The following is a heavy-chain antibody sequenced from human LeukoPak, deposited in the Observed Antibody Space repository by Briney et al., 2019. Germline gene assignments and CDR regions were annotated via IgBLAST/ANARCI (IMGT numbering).Heavy chain of an antibody. CDR3: AKVVGARVGGGYYYYGMDV. D-gene: IGHD1-26*01. CDR1: GFTFSSYA. V-gene: IGHV3-23*01. Sequence: PGGSLRLSCAASGFTFSSYAMSWVRQAPGKGLEWVSAISGSGGSTYYADSVKGRFTISRDNSKNTLYLQMNSLRAEDTAVYYCAKVVGARVGGGYYYYGMDVWGQGTTVTVSS. CDR2: ISGSGGST. J-gene: IGHJ6*02.